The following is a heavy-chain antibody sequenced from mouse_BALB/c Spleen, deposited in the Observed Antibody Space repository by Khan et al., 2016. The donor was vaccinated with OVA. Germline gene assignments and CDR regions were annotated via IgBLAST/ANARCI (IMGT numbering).Heavy chain of an antibody. D-gene: IGHD1-1*01. J-gene: IGHJ2*01. CDR2: ISYSGNT. V-gene: IGHV3-2*02. CDR3: ARVYGGDFDY. CDR1: GYSITSDYA. Sequence: EVQLQESGPGLMKPSQSLSLICTVTGYSITSDYAWNWIRQFPGNKLEWMGFISYSGNTNYNPSLKSRISITRDTSKNQFFLHLNSVTTEDTAADYCARVYGGDFDYWGQGTTLTVAS.